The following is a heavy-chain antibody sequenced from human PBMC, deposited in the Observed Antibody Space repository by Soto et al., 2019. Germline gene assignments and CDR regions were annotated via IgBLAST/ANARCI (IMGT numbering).Heavy chain of an antibody. CDR1: GYTVTGYY. D-gene: IGHD6-19*01. Sequence: QVQLVQSGAEVKKPGAAVKVSCKASGYTVTGYYMHCVRQAPGQGLEWMGWINANSGGTNYTQKFQGWVTMTRDTSISTAYMELSRLRSDDTAVYYCARAWGVIAVADDAFDIWGQGTMVTVSS. CDR2: INANSGGT. J-gene: IGHJ3*02. CDR3: ARAWGVIAVADDAFDI. V-gene: IGHV1-2*04.